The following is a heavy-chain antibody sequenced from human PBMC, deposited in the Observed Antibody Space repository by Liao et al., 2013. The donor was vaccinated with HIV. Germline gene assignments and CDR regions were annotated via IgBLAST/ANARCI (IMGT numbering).Heavy chain of an antibody. CDR3: ARAPFYSGSGSYSNSVPFDY. CDR2: IYTSGST. J-gene: IGHJ4*02. Sequence: QVQLQESGPGLVKPSETLSLTCTVSGGSISGYYWSWIRQPAGKGLEWIGRIYTSGSTNYNPSLKSRVTXSVDTSKNHFSLKLSSVTAADTAVYYCARAPFYSGSGSYSNSVPFDYWGQGALVTVSS. V-gene: IGHV4-4*07. CDR1: GGSISGYY. D-gene: IGHD3-10*01.